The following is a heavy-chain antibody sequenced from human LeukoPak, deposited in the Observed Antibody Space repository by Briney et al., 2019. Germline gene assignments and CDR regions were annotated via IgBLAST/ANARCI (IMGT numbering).Heavy chain of an antibody. CDR2: MYSSGST. CDR3: ARSGSGYLRYYFDY. Sequence: SETLSLTCTVSGGSISSSSYYWGWIRQPPGKGLDWIGSMYSSGSTYYNPSLKSRVTISVDTSKNQFSLKLSSVTAADTAVYYCARSGSGYLRYYFDYWGQGTLVTVSS. J-gene: IGHJ4*02. CDR1: GGSISSSSYY. V-gene: IGHV4-39*07. D-gene: IGHD5-12*01.